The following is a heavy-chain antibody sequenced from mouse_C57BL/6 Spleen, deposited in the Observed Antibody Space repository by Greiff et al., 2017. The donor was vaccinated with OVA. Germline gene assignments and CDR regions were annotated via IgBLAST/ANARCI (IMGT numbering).Heavy chain of an antibody. V-gene: IGHV1-50*01. CDR2: IDPSDSYT. Sequence: VQLQQPGAELVKPGASVKLSCKASGYTFTSYWMQWVKQRPGQGLEWIGEIDPSDSYTNYIQKFKGNATLSVDTSSSTAYMQLSSLTSEDSAGYCCARGEICALDDWGKGTTLTVSS. CDR3: ARGEICALDD. CDR1: GYTFTSYW. J-gene: IGHJ2*01.